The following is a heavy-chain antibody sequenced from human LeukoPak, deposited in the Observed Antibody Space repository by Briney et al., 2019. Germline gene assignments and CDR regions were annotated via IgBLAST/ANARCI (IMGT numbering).Heavy chain of an antibody. CDR3: ARSSEGNWFDP. CDR1: GFTFSNYA. Sequence: GSLRLSCAASGFTFSNYAMNWVRQAPGKGLEWVGSIYHSGSTYYNPSLKSRVTISVDTSKNQFSLKLSSVTAADTAVYYCARSSEGNWFDPWGQGTLVTVPS. CDR2: IYHSGST. D-gene: IGHD3-10*01. J-gene: IGHJ5*02. V-gene: IGHV4-38-2*01.